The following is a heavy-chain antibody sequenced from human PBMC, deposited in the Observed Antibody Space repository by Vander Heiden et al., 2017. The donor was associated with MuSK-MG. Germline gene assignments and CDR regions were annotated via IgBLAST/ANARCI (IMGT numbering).Heavy chain of an antibody. CDR2: ISWNSGSI. CDR1: GFTFDDYA. CDR3: AKVSKVGATTDAFDI. D-gene: IGHD1-26*01. Sequence: EVQLVESGGGLVQPGRSLRLSCAASGFTFDDYAMHWVRQAPGKGLGWVSGISWNSGSIGYADSVKGRFTISRDNAKNSLYLQMNSLRAEDTALYYCAKVSKVGATTDAFDIWGQGTMVTVSS. J-gene: IGHJ3*02. V-gene: IGHV3-9*01.